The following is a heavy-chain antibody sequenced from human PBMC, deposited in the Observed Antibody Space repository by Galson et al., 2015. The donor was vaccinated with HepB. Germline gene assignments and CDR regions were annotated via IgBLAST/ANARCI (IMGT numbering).Heavy chain of an antibody. V-gene: IGHV6-1*01. CDR3: ARLGGSGWSHYYYSGMDV. D-gene: IGHD6-19*01. CDR1: GDSVYSNSAA. CDR2: TYYRSKWYN. J-gene: IGHJ6*02. Sequence: CAISGDSVYSNSAAWNWVRQSPSRGLEWLGRTYYRSKWYNDYAVFVKSRIIINTDTSKNQFSLHLSSVTPEDTAVYYCARLGGSGWSHYYYSGMDVWGQGTTVTVSS.